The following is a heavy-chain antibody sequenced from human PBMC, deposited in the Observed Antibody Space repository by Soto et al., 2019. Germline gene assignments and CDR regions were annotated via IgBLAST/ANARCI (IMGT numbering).Heavy chain of an antibody. V-gene: IGHV3-15*01. Sequence: EVQLVESGGGLVKPGGSLRLSCAASGFTFSNAWMSWVRQAPGKGLEWVGRIKSKTDGGTTDYAAPVKGRFTISRDESKNTLYLQMNSLKTEDTAVYYCTTDPGSVAGLRNYYYGMAVWGQGTTVTVSS. CDR1: GFTFSNAW. CDR2: IKSKTDGGTT. CDR3: TTDPGSVAGLRNYYYGMAV. J-gene: IGHJ6*02. D-gene: IGHD6-19*01.